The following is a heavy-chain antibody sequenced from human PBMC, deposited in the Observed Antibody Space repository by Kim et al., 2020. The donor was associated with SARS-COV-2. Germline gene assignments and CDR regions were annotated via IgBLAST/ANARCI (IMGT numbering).Heavy chain of an antibody. D-gene: IGHD5-12*01. Sequence: GGSLRLSCAASGFTFSSYAMHWVRQAPGKGLEWVAVISYDGSNKYYADSVKGRFTISRDNSKNTLYLQMNSLRAEDTAVYYCVLGYSGYETPFDIWGQGTMVTVSS. CDR3: VLGYSGYETPFDI. CDR2: ISYDGSNK. CDR1: GFTFSSYA. J-gene: IGHJ3*02. V-gene: IGHV3-30*04.